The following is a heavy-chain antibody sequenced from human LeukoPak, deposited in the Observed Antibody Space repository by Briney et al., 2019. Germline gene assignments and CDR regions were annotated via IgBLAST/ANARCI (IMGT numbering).Heavy chain of an antibody. J-gene: IGHJ4*02. D-gene: IGHD1-26*01. Sequence: TGGSLRLSCAASGFTFSSYAMHWVRQAPGKGLEYVSAISSNGGSTYYANSVKGRFTISRDNSKNTLYLQMGSLRAEDMAVYYCARVGSGSYYVDEVDYWGQGTLVTVSS. CDR1: GFTFSSYA. CDR2: ISSNGGST. V-gene: IGHV3-64*01. CDR3: ARVGSGSYYVDEVDY.